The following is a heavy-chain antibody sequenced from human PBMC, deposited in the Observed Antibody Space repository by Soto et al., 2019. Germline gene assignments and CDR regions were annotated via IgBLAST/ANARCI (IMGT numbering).Heavy chain of an antibody. CDR1: GGSISGSTYS. V-gene: IGHV4-30-2*01. CDR3: AIGKCAPDRQDLHDY. J-gene: IGHJ4*02. CDR2: IYDSGNT. Sequence: PSETLSLTCAVSGGSISGSTYSWSWIRQPPGKGLEWIGYIYDSGNTYYNPSLKSQFSISVDRSKNQFSLKLSSVTAADTAVYYCAIGKCAPDRQDLHDYPAQRALVPGSA.